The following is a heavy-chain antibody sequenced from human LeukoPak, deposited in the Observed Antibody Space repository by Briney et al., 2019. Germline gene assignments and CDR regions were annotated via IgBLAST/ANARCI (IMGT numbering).Heavy chain of an antibody. J-gene: IGHJ3*02. CDR2: ISYDGSNK. V-gene: IGHV3-30-3*01. CDR3: ARGSVAVAWAFDI. CDR1: GFTFSSYA. D-gene: IGHD6-19*01. Sequence: PGRSLRLSCAASGFTFSSYAMHWVRQAPGKGLEWVAVISYDGSNKYYADSVKGRFTISRDNSKNTLYLQMNSLRAEDTAVYYCARGSVAVAWAFDIWGQGTMVTVSS.